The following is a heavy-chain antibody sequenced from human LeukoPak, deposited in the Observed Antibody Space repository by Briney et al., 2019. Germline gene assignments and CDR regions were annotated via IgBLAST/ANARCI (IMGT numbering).Heavy chain of an antibody. CDR3: ARDVAVARGYYYYYMDV. CDR1: GFTFSSYG. Sequence: TGGSLRLSCAASGFTFSSYGMHWVRQAPGKGLEWVAFIRYDGSNKYYADSVKGRFTISRDNSKNTLYLQMNSLRSDDTAVYYCARDVAVARGYYYYYMDVWGKGTTVTISS. CDR2: IRYDGSNK. V-gene: IGHV3-30*02. D-gene: IGHD6-19*01. J-gene: IGHJ6*03.